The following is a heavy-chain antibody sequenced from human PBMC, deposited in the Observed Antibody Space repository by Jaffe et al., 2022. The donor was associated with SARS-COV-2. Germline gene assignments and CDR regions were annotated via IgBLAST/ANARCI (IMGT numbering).Heavy chain of an antibody. J-gene: IGHJ4*02. V-gene: IGHV4-61*01. D-gene: IGHD3-22*01. CDR1: GGSIISGYY. Sequence: QVQLQESGPGLVKSSETLSLTCSVSGGSIISGYYWTWIRQPPGKGLEWIGYVYYTGDTSYNPSLKSRVTMSVDTSKNQFSLKLNSLTAADTAFYYCARGFDSSGYSPTYFDYWGRGALVTVSS. CDR3: ARGFDSSGYSPTYFDY. CDR2: VYYTGDT.